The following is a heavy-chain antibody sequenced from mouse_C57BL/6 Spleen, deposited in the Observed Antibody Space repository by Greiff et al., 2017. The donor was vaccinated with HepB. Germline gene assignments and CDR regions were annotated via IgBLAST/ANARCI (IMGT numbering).Heavy chain of an antibody. J-gene: IGHJ4*01. CDR2: ISNLAYSI. CDR3: ARPYYYSNDSYAMDY. D-gene: IGHD2-5*01. CDR1: GFTFSDYG. V-gene: IGHV5-15*01. Sequence: EVQLQESGGGLVQPGGSLKLSCAASGFTFSDYGMAWVRQAPRKGPEWVAFISNLAYSIYYADTVTGRFTISRENAKNTLYLEMSSLRSEDTAMYYCARPYYYSNDSYAMDYWGQGTSVTVSS.